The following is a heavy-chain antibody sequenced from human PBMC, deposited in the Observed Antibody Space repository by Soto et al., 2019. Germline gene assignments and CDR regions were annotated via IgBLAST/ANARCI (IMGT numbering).Heavy chain of an antibody. CDR1: GFTFSSYA. V-gene: IGHV3-30-3*01. J-gene: IGHJ4*02. CDR2: ISYDGSNK. Sequence: GGSLRLSCAASGFTFSSYAMHWVRQAPGKGLEWVAVISYDGSNKYYADSVKGRFTISRDNSKNTLYLQMNSLRAEDTAVYYCAREGIAAAGTSGLDYWGQGTLVTVSS. CDR3: AREGIAAAGTSGLDY. D-gene: IGHD6-13*01.